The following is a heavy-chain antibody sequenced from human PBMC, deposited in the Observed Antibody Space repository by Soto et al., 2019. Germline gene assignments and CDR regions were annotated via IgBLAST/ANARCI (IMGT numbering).Heavy chain of an antibody. CDR3: ARWSGYADA. CDR1: GFSFSTYS. Sequence: GGSLRLSCVASGFSFSTYSMAWVRQAPGKGPQWVSGLSGGGANTFYIDSVRGRFTISVDNSKNTVYLQMDSLRADDTAVYYCARWSGYADAWGQGTRVTVSS. V-gene: IGHV3-23*01. J-gene: IGHJ4*02. CDR2: LSGGGANT. D-gene: IGHD4-17*01.